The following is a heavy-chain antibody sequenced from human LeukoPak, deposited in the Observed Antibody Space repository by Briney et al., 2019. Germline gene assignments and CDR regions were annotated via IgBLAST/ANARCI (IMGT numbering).Heavy chain of an antibody. CDR1: GVTVSSNY. D-gene: IGHD3-10*01. CDR2: IYSGGST. CDR3: AREGPEARSGVRAFDI. Sequence: GGSLRLSCAASGVTVSSNYMSWVRQAPGRGLEWVSVIYSGGSTYYADSVKGRFTISRDNSKNTLYLQMNSLRAEDTAVYYCAREGPEARSGVRAFDIWGQGTMVTVSS. J-gene: IGHJ3*02. V-gene: IGHV3-66*01.